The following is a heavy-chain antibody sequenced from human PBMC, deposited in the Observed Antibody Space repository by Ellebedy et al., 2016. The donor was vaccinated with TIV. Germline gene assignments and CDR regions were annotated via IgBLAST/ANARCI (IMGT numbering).Heavy chain of an antibody. Sequence: SVKVSCKASGGIFRSYAVSWVRQAPGQGLEWMGGILGVFGTTNYAQKFQGRVTITADESTTTAYLELSSLRSEDTAFYFCASSDTYTPTYFASWGQGTLVTVSS. CDR3: ASSDTYTPTYFAS. V-gene: IGHV1-69*13. CDR2: ILGVFGTT. D-gene: IGHD1-26*01. J-gene: IGHJ4*02. CDR1: GGIFRSYA.